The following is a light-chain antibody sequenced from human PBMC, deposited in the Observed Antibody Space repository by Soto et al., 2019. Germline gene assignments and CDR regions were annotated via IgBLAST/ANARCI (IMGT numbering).Light chain of an antibody. Sequence: DIQMTQSPSSLSASVGDEVTITCRASQTIMTYLNWYQLKPGKPPMLLIYAASSLHSGVPSRFSGSGSGTDFTLTISSLQPEDFATYSCQQSYNSPQTFGRGTKVEIK. V-gene: IGKV1-39*01. J-gene: IGKJ1*01. CDR2: AAS. CDR1: QTIMTY. CDR3: QQSYNSPQT.